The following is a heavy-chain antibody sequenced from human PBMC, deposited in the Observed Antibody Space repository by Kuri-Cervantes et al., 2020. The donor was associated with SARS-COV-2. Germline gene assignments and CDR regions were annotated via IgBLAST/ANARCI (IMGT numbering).Heavy chain of an antibody. V-gene: IGHV3-13*01. J-gene: IGHJ4*02. CDR2: IGTAGDT. CDR3: ARGSSSTYFDY. CDR1: GFTFSSYD. Sequence: GGSLRLSCAACGFTFSSYDMHWVRQATGKGLEWVSAIGTAGDTYYPGSVKGRFTISRDNAKNSLYLQMNSLRAEDMAVYYCARGSSSTYFDYWGQGTLVTVSS. D-gene: IGHD6-6*01.